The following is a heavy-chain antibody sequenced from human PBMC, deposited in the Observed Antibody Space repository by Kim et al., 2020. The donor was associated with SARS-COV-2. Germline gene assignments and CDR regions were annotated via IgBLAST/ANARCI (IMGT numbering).Heavy chain of an antibody. J-gene: IGHJ6*02. D-gene: IGHD3-10*01. V-gene: IGHV4-59*01. Sequence: SETLSLTCTVSGGSISSYYWSWIRQPPGKGLEWIGYIYYSGSTNYNPSLKSRVTISVDTSKNQFSLKLSSVTAADTAVYYCARDPLLWFGELRYYYGMDVWGQGTTVTVSS. CDR1: GGSISSYY. CDR2: IYYSGST. CDR3: ARDPLLWFGELRYYYGMDV.